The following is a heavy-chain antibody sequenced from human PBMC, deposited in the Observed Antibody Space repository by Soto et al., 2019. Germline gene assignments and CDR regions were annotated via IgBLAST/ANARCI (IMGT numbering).Heavy chain of an antibody. CDR2: IKSKTDGGTT. D-gene: IGHD3-22*01. V-gene: IGHV3-15*07. Sequence: GGSLRLSCAASGFTFKNAWINWVRQAPGKGLEWVGHIKSKTDGGTTDYDAPVKGRFTISRDDSKNTLYLQMNSLKTEDTAVYYCTTVSPSSGYPYDAFHIWGQGTMVTVSS. J-gene: IGHJ3*02. CDR1: GFTFKNAW. CDR3: TTVSPSSGYPYDAFHI.